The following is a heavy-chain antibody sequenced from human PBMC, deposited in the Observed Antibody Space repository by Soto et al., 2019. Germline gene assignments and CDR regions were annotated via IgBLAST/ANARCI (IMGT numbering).Heavy chain of an antibody. D-gene: IGHD6-13*01. Sequence: PSETLSLTCTVSGGSISSYYWSWVRQPPGKGLEWIGYIYYSGSTNYNPSLKSRVTISVDTSKNQFSLKLSSVTAADTAVYYCAREYSSSWYSDAFDIWGQGTMVTVSS. CDR1: GGSISSYY. J-gene: IGHJ3*02. V-gene: IGHV4-59*01. CDR3: AREYSSSWYSDAFDI. CDR2: IYYSGST.